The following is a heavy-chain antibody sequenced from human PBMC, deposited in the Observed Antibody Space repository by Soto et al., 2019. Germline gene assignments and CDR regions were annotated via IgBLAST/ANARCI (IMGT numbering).Heavy chain of an antibody. J-gene: IGHJ4*02. CDR3: ARDDYGDYFFDY. Sequence: GESLKISCAASGFIFNKYSMNWVRQAPGKWLEWFSYVSSSGNTINYADSVKGRFTISRDNAKNSLFLQMDSLKDEDTAVYYWARDDYGDYFFDYWGQGTPVTVSS. CDR1: GFIFNKYS. V-gene: IGHV3-48*02. D-gene: IGHD4-17*01. CDR2: VSSSGNTI.